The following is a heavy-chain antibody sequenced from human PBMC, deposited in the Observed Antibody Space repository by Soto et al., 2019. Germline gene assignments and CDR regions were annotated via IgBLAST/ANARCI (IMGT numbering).Heavy chain of an antibody. CDR2: IFPRDSDT. V-gene: IGHV5-51*01. CDR1: GYNFPDFW. CDR3: ATPYGNFDY. D-gene: IGHD4-17*01. Sequence: GGSLRLSCAASGYNFPDFWIGWVRQLPGKGLEWMGIIFPRDSDTKYRPSFQGQVTISADKSISTAYLQWSSLKASDTAMYCCATPYGNFDYWGQGTPVTVSS. J-gene: IGHJ4*02.